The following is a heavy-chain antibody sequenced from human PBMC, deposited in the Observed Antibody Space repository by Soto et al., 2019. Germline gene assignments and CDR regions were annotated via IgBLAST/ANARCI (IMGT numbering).Heavy chain of an antibody. J-gene: IGHJ4*02. V-gene: IGHV4-34*01. CDR1: GGSFSGYY. Sequence: QVQLQQWGAGLLKPSETLSLTCAVYGGSFSGYYWSWIRQPPGKGLEWFGEINHSGSTNYNPSLKSRVTISVDTSKNQFSLKLSSVTAADTAVYYCARGGYSGYARWGQGTLVTVSS. CDR2: INHSGST. CDR3: ARGGYSGYAR. D-gene: IGHD5-12*01.